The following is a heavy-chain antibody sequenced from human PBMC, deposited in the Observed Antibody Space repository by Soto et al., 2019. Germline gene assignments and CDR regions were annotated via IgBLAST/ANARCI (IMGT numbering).Heavy chain of an antibody. CDR3: ARGVGWIQLERLVLNWFDP. CDR1: GFTFSSYS. V-gene: IGHV3-21*01. J-gene: IGHJ5*02. CDR2: ISSSSSYI. D-gene: IGHD5-18*01. Sequence: PVGSLRLSCAASGFTFSSYSMNWVRQAPGKGLEWVSSISSSSSYIYYADSVKGRFTISRDNAKNSLYLQMNSLRAEDTAVYYCARGVGWIQLERLVLNWFDPWGQGTLVTVSS.